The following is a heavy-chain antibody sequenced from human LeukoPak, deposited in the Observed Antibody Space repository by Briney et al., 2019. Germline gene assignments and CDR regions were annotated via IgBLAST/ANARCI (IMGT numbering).Heavy chain of an antibody. CDR3: ARASYYDYVWGSFVWFDP. CDR2: INPNSGGT. D-gene: IGHD3-16*01. J-gene: IGHJ5*02. CDR1: GYTFTGYY. Sequence: ASVKFSCKASGYTFTGYYMHWVRHAPGQGLEWMGWINPNSGGTNYAQKFQGWVTMTRDTSISTAYMELSRLRSDDTAVYYCARASYYDYVWGSFVWFDPWGQGTLVTVSS. V-gene: IGHV1-2*04.